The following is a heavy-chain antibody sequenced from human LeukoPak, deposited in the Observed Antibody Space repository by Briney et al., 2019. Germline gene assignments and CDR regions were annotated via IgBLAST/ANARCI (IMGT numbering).Heavy chain of an antibody. CDR3: AREGYSSSWYERNYFDY. Sequence: GGSLRLSCAASGFTFSSYWMSWVRQAPGKGLEWVANIKQDGSEKYYVDSVKGRFTISRDNSKNTLYLQMNSLRAEDTAVYYCAREGYSSSWYERNYFDYWGQGTLVTVSS. J-gene: IGHJ4*02. D-gene: IGHD6-13*01. V-gene: IGHV3-7*01. CDR1: GFTFSSYW. CDR2: IKQDGSEK.